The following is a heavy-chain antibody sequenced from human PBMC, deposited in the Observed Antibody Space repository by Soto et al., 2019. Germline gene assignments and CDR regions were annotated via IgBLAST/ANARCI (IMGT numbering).Heavy chain of an antibody. Sequence: SVKVSCKASGGTFSSYAISWVRQAPGQGLEWMGGIIPIFGTANYAQKFQGRVTITADESTSTAYMELSSLRSEDTAVYYCATWAKVVASPRYYYYLMDVWGQGTTVTVS. D-gene: IGHD5-12*01. V-gene: IGHV1-69*13. J-gene: IGHJ6*02. CDR3: ATWAKVVASPRYYYYLMDV. CDR1: GGTFSSYA. CDR2: IIPIFGTA.